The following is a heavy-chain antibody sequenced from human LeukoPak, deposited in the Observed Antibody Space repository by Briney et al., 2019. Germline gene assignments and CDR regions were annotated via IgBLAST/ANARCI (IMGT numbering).Heavy chain of an antibody. V-gene: IGHV3-30*03. CDR1: GFTFSSYG. CDR3: ARDHSGGSRGWFDP. CDR2: ISYDGSNK. J-gene: IGHJ5*02. D-gene: IGHD2-15*01. Sequence: PGGSLRLSCAASGFTFSSYGMHWVRQAPGKGLEWVAVISYDGSNKYYADSVKGRFTISRDNAKNSLYLQMNSLRAEDTAVYYCARDHSGGSRGWFDPWGQGTLVTVSS.